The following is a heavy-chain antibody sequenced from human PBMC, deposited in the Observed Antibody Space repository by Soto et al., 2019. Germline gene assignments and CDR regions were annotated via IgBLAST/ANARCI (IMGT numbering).Heavy chain of an antibody. J-gene: IGHJ4*02. CDR3: ARDLRGSCTTDECFYFDF. D-gene: IGHD2-8*01. V-gene: IGHV1-18*04. CDR1: GFTLSSHG. CDR2: IRGDNGDT. Sequence: ASVKVSCKASGFTLSSHGISWVRQAPGQGLEWMGWIRGDNGDTNNAQKFQGRIAMTTDTFTDTAYMELRSLRSDDTAVYYCARDLRGSCTTDECFYFDFWGQGTLVTVSS.